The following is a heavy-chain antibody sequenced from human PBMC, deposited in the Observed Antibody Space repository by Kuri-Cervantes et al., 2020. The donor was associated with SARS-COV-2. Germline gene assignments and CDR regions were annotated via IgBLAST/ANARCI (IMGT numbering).Heavy chain of an antibody. CDR3: AREGWCSHNIYYFDY. CDR1: GFTFSSYS. Sequence: GGSLRLSCAASGFTFSSYSMNWVRQAPGKGLEWVSSISSSSSYIYYADSVKGRFTISRDNAKNSLYLQMNSLGAETTAVYYCAREGWCSHNIYYFDYWGQGTLVTVSS. J-gene: IGHJ4*02. CDR2: ISSSSSYI. V-gene: IGHV3-21*01. D-gene: IGHD2-21*01.